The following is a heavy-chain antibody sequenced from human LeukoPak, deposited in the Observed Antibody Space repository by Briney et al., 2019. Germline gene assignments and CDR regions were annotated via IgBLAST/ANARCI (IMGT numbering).Heavy chain of an antibody. CDR3: ARDPDSSGYLAGAFDI. CDR2: VSPNNGGT. V-gene: IGHV1-2*02. CDR1: GYTFTAYY. D-gene: IGHD3-22*01. J-gene: IGHJ3*02. Sequence: ASVKVSCKASGYTFTAYYIHWVRQAPGQRLEWMGWVSPNNGGTNYAQKFQGRVTMTRDTSISTAYMELSRLRSDDTAVYYCARDPDSSGYLAGAFDIWGQGTMVTVSS.